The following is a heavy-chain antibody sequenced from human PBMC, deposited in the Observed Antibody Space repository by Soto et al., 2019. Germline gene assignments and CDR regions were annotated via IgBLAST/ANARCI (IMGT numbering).Heavy chain of an antibody. Sequence: PGGSLRLSCAASGITFSNAWMTWVRQAPGKGLEWVGRIKSITDGGTTDYAAPVKGRFTISRDDSKDTLYLQMNNLRTEDTAVYHCTTDSADIVVVPATFGMDVWGQGTTGTVS. CDR3: TTDSADIVVVPATFGMDV. CDR2: IKSITDGGTT. CDR1: GITFSNAW. V-gene: IGHV3-15*01. J-gene: IGHJ6*02. D-gene: IGHD2-2*01.